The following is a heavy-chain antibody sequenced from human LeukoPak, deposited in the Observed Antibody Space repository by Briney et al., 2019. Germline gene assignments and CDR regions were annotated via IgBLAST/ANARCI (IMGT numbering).Heavy chain of an antibody. Sequence: SSETLSLTCAVSGGSLSGYYWSWISQSPGKGIEWMGDIHHDGRTKYKSSFKSRITIFLVSSKNEVSLRLSPVTPADTALYFCARDVVPRDYGDTLNAYDLWGQGTMVTVS. CDR1: GGSLSGYY. CDR2: IHHDGRT. CDR3: ARDVVPRDYGDTLNAYDL. D-gene: IGHD4-17*01. V-gene: IGHV4-34*01. J-gene: IGHJ3*01.